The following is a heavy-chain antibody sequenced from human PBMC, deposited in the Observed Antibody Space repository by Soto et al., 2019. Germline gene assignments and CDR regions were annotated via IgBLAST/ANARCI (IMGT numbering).Heavy chain of an antibody. V-gene: IGHV1-46*01. D-gene: IGHD2-2*01. Sequence: QVQLVQSGAEVKKPGASVTLSCKASGYTFTSYYMHWVRQAPGQGLEWMGIINPSAGSTSYAQKFQGRVTMTRDSSTSTVYMELSSLRSEDTAVYYCARGGGSYAHDCWGQGTLVTVSS. J-gene: IGHJ4*02. CDR1: GYTFTSYY. CDR3: ARGGGSYAHDC. CDR2: INPSAGST.